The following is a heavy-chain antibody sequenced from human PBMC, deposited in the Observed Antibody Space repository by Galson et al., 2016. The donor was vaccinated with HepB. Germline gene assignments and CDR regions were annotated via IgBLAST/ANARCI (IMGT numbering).Heavy chain of an antibody. CDR1: GFIFSDYG. V-gene: IGHV3-33*01. Sequence: LRLSCAASGFIFSDYGMHWVCQAPGKGLEWVAVIWNDGSNKYYADSVKGRFTISRDNSKNTLDLQVNILKVEDTAVYYCVRDKEGGYGFDYWGQGILVTVSS. J-gene: IGHJ4*01. D-gene: IGHD5-12*01. CDR3: VRDKEGGYGFDY. CDR2: IWNDGSNK.